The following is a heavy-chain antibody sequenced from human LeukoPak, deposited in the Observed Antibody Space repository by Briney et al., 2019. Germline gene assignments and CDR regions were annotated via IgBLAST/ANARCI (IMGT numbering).Heavy chain of an antibody. CDR1: GGSFSGYY. D-gene: IGHD1-26*01. V-gene: IGHV4-34*01. CDR3: ARDLGTDYYYYGMDV. Sequence: PSETLSLTCAVYGGSFSGYYWSWIRQPPGKGLEWIGEINHSGSTNYNPSLKRRVTISVDTSKNQFSLKLSSVTAADTAVYYCARDLGTDYYYYGMDVWGQGTTVTVSS. CDR2: INHSGST. J-gene: IGHJ6*02.